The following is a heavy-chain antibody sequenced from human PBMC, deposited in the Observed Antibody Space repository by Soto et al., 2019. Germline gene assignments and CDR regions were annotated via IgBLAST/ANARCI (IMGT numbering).Heavy chain of an antibody. V-gene: IGHV4-59*01. J-gene: IGHJ5*02. D-gene: IGHD3-3*01. CDR2: IYYSGST. CDR1: GGSISSYY. CDR3: ARGTDYDFWNRGVNPHPERPWFDP. Sequence: GPGPRTSSETLSLTCTVSGGSISSYYWSWIRQPPGKGLEWIGYIYYSGSTNYNPSLKSRVTISVDTSKNQFSLKLSSVTAADTAVYYCARGTDYDFWNRGVNPHPERPWFDPWGQGTLVTVSS.